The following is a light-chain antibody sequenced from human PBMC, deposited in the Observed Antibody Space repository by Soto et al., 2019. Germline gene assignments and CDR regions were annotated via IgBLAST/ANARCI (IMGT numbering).Light chain of an antibody. J-gene: IGKJ3*01. Sequence: DVVVTQSPLSLPVTLGQPASISCRSSQSLVYSNGHTYLNWFQQRPGQSPRLLIYLVSRRDSGVPDRFSGSGSDTDFTLKISRVEAEDVGVYYCMQGTYWPFTFGPGTKVDLK. V-gene: IGKV2-30*01. CDR2: LVS. CDR3: MQGTYWPFT. CDR1: QSLVYSNGHTY.